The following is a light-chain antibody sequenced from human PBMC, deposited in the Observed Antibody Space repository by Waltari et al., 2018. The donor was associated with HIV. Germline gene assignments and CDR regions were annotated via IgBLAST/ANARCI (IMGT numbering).Light chain of an antibody. Sequence: QSVLTHPPPPSGPPGQRVTPSSSASRSNTGRTSVLWYQQRPGTAPKLPIYRNNQRPSGVPDRFSGSKSGTSASLAISGLRSEDEADYYCAAWDDSLSGRLFGGGTKLTVL. CDR3: AAWDDSLSGRL. V-gene: IGLV1-47*01. CDR2: RNN. J-gene: IGLJ3*02. CDR1: RSNTGRTS.